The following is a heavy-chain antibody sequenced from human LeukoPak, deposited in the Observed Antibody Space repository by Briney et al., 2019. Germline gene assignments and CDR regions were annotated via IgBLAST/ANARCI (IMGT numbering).Heavy chain of an antibody. CDR1: GVSFSGYY. CDR3: ARHPGGSNSGWGAFDI. Sequence: SETLSLTCAVYGVSFSGYYWSWIRQPPGKGLEWIGSIYYSGSTYYNPSLKSRVTISVDTSKNQFSLKLSSVTAADTAVYYCARHPGGSNSGWGAFDIWGQGTMVTVSS. V-gene: IGHV4-34*01. CDR2: IYYSGST. J-gene: IGHJ3*02. D-gene: IGHD5-18*01.